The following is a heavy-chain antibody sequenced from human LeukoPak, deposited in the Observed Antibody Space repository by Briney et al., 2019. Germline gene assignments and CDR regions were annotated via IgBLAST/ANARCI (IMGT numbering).Heavy chain of an antibody. CDR3: ARGLGYCTSTTCLLPFDS. D-gene: IGHD2-2*01. J-gene: IGHJ4*02. CDR1: GFTVSTYY. V-gene: IGHV3-53*01. CDR2: IYSGGST. Sequence: GGSLRLSCAASGFTVSTYYMTWVRQAPGKGLECVSVIYSGGSTYYADSVKGRFTVSRDNSKNTLYLQMNSLRAEDTAMYYCARGLGYCTSTTCLLPFDSRGQGTLVTVSS.